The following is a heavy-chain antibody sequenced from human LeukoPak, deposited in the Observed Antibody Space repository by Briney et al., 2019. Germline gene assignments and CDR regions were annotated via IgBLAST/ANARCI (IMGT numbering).Heavy chain of an antibody. V-gene: IGHV4-61*08. J-gene: IGHJ5*02. CDR1: GGSISSGDYY. Sequence: SETLSLTCTVSGGSISSGDYYWSWIRQPPGKGLEWIGYIYYSGSTNYNPSLKSRVTISVDTSKNQFSLKLSSVTAADTAVYYCARGGYSNYGENWFDPWGQGTLVTVSS. CDR2: IYYSGST. D-gene: IGHD4-11*01. CDR3: ARGGYSNYGENWFDP.